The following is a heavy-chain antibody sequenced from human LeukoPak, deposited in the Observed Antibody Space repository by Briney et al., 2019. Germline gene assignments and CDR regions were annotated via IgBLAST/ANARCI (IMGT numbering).Heavy chain of an antibody. CDR3: ARGLGMTGRDGMDV. Sequence: ASVKVSCKASGYTFTSYDINWVRHATGQGLEWMGWMNPNSGNTGYAQKFQGRVTMTRNTSISTAYMELSSLRSEETAVYSCARGLGMTGRDGMDVWGQGTTVTVSS. CDR1: GYTFTSYD. CDR2: MNPNSGNT. V-gene: IGHV1-8*01. J-gene: IGHJ6*02. D-gene: IGHD1-20*01.